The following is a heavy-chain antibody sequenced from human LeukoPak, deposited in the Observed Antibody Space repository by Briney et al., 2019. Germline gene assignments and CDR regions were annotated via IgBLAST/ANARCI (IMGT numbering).Heavy chain of an antibody. J-gene: IGHJ4*02. CDR2: INHSGST. V-gene: IGHV4-34*01. CDR3: ARSNGDYVWGSYRTFDY. Sequence: PSETLSLTCAVYGGSFSGYYWSWIRQPPGKGLEWIGEINHSGSTNYNPSLKSRVTISVDTSKNQFSLKLSSVTAADTAVYYCARSNGDYVWGSYRTFDYWGQGTLVTVSS. D-gene: IGHD3-16*02. CDR1: GGSFSGYY.